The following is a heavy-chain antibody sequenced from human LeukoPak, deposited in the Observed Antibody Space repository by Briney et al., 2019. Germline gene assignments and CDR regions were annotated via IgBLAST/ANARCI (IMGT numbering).Heavy chain of an antibody. CDR3: AKTNMVRGVTGYYFDY. D-gene: IGHD3-10*01. CDR1: GFTFSSYG. Sequence: HSGRSLRLSCAASGFTFSSYGMHWVRQAPGKGLEWVAVISYDGSNKYYADSVKGRFIISRDNSKNTLYLQMNSLRAEDTAVYYCAKTNMVRGVTGYYFDYWGQGTLVTVSS. V-gene: IGHV3-30*18. J-gene: IGHJ4*02. CDR2: ISYDGSNK.